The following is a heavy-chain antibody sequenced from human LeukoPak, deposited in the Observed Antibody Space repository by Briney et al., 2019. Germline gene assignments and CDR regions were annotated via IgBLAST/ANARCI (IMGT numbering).Heavy chain of an antibody. J-gene: IGHJ3*02. CDR1: GGTLSSYA. CDR3: ARGGQQLVPSAFDI. Sequence: VASVKVSCKASGGTLSSYAISWVRQAPGQGLEWMGGIIPIFGTANYAQKFQGRVTITADESTSTAYMELSSLRSEDTAVYYCARGGQQLVPSAFDIWGQGTMVTVSS. D-gene: IGHD6-13*01. V-gene: IGHV1-69*13. CDR2: IIPIFGTA.